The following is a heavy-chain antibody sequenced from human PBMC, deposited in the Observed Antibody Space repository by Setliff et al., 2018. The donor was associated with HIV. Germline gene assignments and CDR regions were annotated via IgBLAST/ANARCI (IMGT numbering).Heavy chain of an antibody. CDR3: ARDGYSSSWYVISGSFDY. Sequence: SETLSLTCIVSGGSISSSSYYWGWIRQPPGKGLEWIGTVYYSGSTYYNPSLESRVTISVDTSENQFSLKLSSVTAADTAVYYCARDGYSSSWYVISGSFDYWGQGTLVTVSS. CDR2: VYYSGST. D-gene: IGHD6-13*01. V-gene: IGHV4-39*07. CDR1: GGSISSSSYY. J-gene: IGHJ4*02.